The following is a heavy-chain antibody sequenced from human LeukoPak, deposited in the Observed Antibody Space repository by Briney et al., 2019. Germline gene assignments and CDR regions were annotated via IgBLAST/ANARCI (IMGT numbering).Heavy chain of an antibody. J-gene: IGHJ4*02. CDR2: IKSKTDGATT. D-gene: IGHD1-26*01. Sequence: GGSLSLSCEASGFTFSKACLSGVRQAQGKGREGFGRIKSKTDGATTDYAAPVKGRFTISRDDSKNTLYLQMNSLKTEDTAVYYCTTDSFVGATFRCWGQGTLVTVSS. V-gene: IGHV3-15*01. CDR1: GFTFSKAC. CDR3: TTDSFVGATFRC.